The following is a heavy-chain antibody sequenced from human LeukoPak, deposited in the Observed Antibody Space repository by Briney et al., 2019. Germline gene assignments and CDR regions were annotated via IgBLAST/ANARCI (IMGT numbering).Heavy chain of an antibody. D-gene: IGHD6-13*01. J-gene: IGHJ4*02. CDR2: IHPNSGGT. Sequence: ASVKVSCKASGYTFTGYYMHWMRPAPGQGLEWMGWIHPNSGGTNYARKFQGRVTMTRDTSISTAYMELSRLTSDETAVYYCARAGIAVAASQDYWGQGTLVTVSS. CDR1: GYTFTGYY. CDR3: ARAGIAVAASQDY. V-gene: IGHV1-2*02.